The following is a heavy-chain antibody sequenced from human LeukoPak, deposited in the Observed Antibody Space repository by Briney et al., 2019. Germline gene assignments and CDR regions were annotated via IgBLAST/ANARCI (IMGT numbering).Heavy chain of an antibody. Sequence: GGSLRLSCVASGLIFRDYTMNWVRQTPGKGLEWVSAINKGGSYMAYADSVKGRFTVSRDNAKNSLYLQMNSLRAEDTAVYYCARERQWLAQNYFDYWGQGTLVTVSS. D-gene: IGHD6-19*01. CDR3: ARERQWLAQNYFDY. CDR1: GLIFRDYT. CDR2: INKGGSYM. J-gene: IGHJ4*02. V-gene: IGHV3-21*01.